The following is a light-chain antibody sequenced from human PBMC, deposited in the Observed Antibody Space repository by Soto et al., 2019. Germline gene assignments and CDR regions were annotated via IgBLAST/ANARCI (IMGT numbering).Light chain of an antibody. Sequence: EMVMTQSPATLSVSPGERATLSCRASLSVSTNLAWYQQKPGQAPRLLIYGASTRATGIPARFSGSGSGTEFTLTISRLQSEDFAVYYCQQYNDWPPGTFGQGTKLEIK. CDR2: GAS. V-gene: IGKV3-15*01. CDR3: QQYNDWPPGT. CDR1: LSVSTN. J-gene: IGKJ2*01.